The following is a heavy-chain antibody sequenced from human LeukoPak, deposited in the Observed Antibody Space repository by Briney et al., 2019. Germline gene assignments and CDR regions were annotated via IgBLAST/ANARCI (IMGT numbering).Heavy chain of an antibody. V-gene: IGHV3-48*01. D-gene: IGHD3-10*01. Sequence: GGSLRLSCAASGFIFRTYAMSWVRQAPGKGLEWISYISSDSGTIYYADSMKGRFTISRDNARNSLYLQMNSLRAEDTAVYYCARDKKGIDYWGQGTLVTVSS. CDR2: ISSDSGTI. CDR3: ARDKKGIDY. J-gene: IGHJ4*02. CDR1: GFIFRTYA.